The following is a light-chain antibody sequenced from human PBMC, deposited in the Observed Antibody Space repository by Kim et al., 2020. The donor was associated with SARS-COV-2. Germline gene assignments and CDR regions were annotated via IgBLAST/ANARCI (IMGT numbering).Light chain of an antibody. Sequence: SPGERAPLTCRARQNVKYNFLAWYQQKPGQAPRLLISGASDRATGIPERFSGSGSGTDFTLTISRLEPEDFAVYHCHQYGSSTQTFGQGTKVDIK. J-gene: IGKJ1*01. CDR2: GAS. V-gene: IGKV3-20*01. CDR1: QNVKYNF. CDR3: HQYGSSTQT.